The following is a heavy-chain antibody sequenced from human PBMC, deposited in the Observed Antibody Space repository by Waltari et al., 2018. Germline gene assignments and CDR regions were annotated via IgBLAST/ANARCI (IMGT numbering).Heavy chain of an antibody. J-gene: IGHJ6*03. V-gene: IGHV3-48*04. CDR1: GLPFETYS. Sequence: EVQLVESGGGLVQPGGSLGSTWAASGLPFETYSMTGVRQTQGKGQRGVSYISSSSSTIYYADSVKGRFTISRDNAKNSLYLQMNSLRAEDTAVYYCARGTSYYDSSGYFDYYYYMDVWGKGTTVTVSS. CDR2: ISSSSSTI. CDR3: ARGTSYYDSSGYFDYYYYMDV. D-gene: IGHD3-22*01.